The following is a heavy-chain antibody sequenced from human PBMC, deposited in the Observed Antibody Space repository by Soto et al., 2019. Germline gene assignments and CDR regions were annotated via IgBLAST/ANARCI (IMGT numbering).Heavy chain of an antibody. V-gene: IGHV3-64D*08. J-gene: IGHJ5*02. CDR1: WGTFISYV. CDR2: ISSNGGST. CDR3: VKDPRRRGTVTTASGWFDP. Sequence: GLIRHCSSAVWGTFISYVMRWARQATRKGLEYVSAISSNGGSTYYADSVKGRFTISRDNSKNTLYLQMSSLRAEDTAVYYCVKDPRRRGTVTTASGWFDPWGQGTLVTVSS. D-gene: IGHD4-4*01.